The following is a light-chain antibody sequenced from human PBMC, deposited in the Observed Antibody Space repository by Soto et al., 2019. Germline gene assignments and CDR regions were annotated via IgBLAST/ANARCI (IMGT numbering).Light chain of an antibody. CDR1: SSDVGGYSY. Sequence: QSALTQPRSVSGSPGQSVTISCTGTSSDVGGYSYVSWYQQHPGKSPKLMIYDVKTRPSGIPARFSGSKSGNTASLTISGLQAEDEADYYCFSYAGSDTFVFGTGTQLTVL. V-gene: IGLV2-11*01. CDR2: DVK. J-gene: IGLJ1*01. CDR3: FSYAGSDTFV.